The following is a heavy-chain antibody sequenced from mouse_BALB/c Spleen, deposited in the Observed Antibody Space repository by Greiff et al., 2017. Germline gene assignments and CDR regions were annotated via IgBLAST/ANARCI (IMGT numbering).Heavy chain of an antibody. J-gene: IGHJ4*01. CDR1: GFTFSSYA. V-gene: IGHV5-6-5*01. CDR3: ARDGGNYYAMDY. D-gene: IGHD2-1*01. Sequence: EVKLVESGGGLVKPGGSLKLSCAASGFTFSSYAMSWVRQTPEKRLEWVASISSGGSTYYPDSVKGRFTISRDNARNILYLQMSSLRSEDTAMYYCARDGGNYYAMDYWGQGTSFTVSS. CDR2: ISSGGST.